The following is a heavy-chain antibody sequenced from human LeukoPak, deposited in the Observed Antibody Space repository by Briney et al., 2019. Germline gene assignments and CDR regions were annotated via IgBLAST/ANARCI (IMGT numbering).Heavy chain of an antibody. CDR1: GFTFSSYW. CDR2: IKQDGSEK. J-gene: IGHJ3*02. D-gene: IGHD3-22*01. CDR3: ARERGWAYYYDSSGYHDAFDI. V-gene: IGHV3-7*01. Sequence: GGSLRLSCAASGFTFSSYWMSWVRQAPGKGLEWVANIKQDGSEKYYVDSVKGRFTISRDNSKNTLYLQMNSLRAEDTAVYYCARERGWAYYYDSSGYHDAFDIWGQGTMVTVSS.